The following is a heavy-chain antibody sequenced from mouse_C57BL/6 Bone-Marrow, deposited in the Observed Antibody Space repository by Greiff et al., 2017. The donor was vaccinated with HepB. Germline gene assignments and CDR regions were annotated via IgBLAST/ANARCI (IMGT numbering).Heavy chain of an antibody. V-gene: IGHV1-69*01. CDR2: IDPSDSYT. CDR3: ARRPYYYGSLYYFDY. D-gene: IGHD1-1*01. Sequence: VQLQQSGAELVMPGASVKLSCKASGYTFTSYWMHWVKQRPGQGLEWIGEIDPSDSYTNYNQKFKGKSTLTVDKSSSTAYMQLSSLTSEDSAVYYCARRPYYYGSLYYFDYWGQGTSLTVSS. J-gene: IGHJ2*02. CDR1: GYTFTSYW.